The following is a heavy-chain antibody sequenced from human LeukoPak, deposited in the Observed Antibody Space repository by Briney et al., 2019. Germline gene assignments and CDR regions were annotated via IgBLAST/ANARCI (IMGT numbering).Heavy chain of an antibody. CDR1: GGSISSSSYY. Sequence: SETLSLTCTVSGGSISSSSYYWGWIRQPPGKGLEWIGSIYYSGSTYYNPSLKSRVTISVDTSKNQFSLKLSSVTAADTAVYYCARGDYGDYELHAFGIWGQGTMVTVSS. CDR3: ARGDYGDYELHAFGI. J-gene: IGHJ3*02. V-gene: IGHV4-39*07. CDR2: IYYSGST. D-gene: IGHD4-17*01.